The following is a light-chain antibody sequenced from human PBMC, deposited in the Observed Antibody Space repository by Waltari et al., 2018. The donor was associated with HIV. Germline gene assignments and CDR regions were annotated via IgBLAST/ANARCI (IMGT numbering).Light chain of an antibody. CDR3: QQSYTTPLT. J-gene: IGKJ4*01. CDR2: AAS. Sequence: DIQMTQSPSSLSASIGDRVAITCRASQRSSRYVSWYQQKPGKAPKLLFYAASSLQSGVPSRCGGSGSGTDFTLTISGLQPEEFGSFYCQQSYTTPLTFGGGTRVEIK. V-gene: IGKV1-39*01. CDR1: QRSSRY.